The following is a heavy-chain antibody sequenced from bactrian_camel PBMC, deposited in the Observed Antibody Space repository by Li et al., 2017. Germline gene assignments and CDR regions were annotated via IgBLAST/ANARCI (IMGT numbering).Heavy chain of an antibody. D-gene: IGHD5*01. V-gene: IGHV3S1*01. CDR1: GYVFSERC. Sequence: HVQLVKSVELAVRPGVSLTLSCVVSGYVFSERCMAWFRLTPGKEREGVARIATGSGNTYYADSVKGRFTISQDNAKNTVYLQMNNLQPQDSGVYYCATGHREPGWVPRSVGTQVTVS. J-gene: IGHJ4*01. CDR2: IATGSGNT.